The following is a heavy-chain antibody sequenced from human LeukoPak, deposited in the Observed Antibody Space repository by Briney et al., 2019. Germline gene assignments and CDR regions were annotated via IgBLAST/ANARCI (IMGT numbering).Heavy chain of an antibody. V-gene: IGHV1-69*17. J-gene: IGHJ5*02. Sequence: ASVKVSFKASGGTFTIYAISWVRQAPGQGLEWMGRIIPIFGIANYAQKFQGRVTITADKSTSTAYMELSSLRSEDTAVYYCARGEFAVVVAANRWLDLWGQGTLVSVSS. CDR1: GGTFTIYA. CDR3: ARGEFAVVVAANRWLDL. D-gene: IGHD2-15*01. CDR2: IIPIFGIA.